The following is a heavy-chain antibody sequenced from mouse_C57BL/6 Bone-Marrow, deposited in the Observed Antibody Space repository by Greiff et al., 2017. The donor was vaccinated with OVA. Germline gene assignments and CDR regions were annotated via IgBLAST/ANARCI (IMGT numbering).Heavy chain of an antibody. Sequence: VKLQQSGAELARPGASVKLSCKASGYTFTSYGISWVKQRTGQGLEWIGEIYPRSGNTYYNEKFKGKATLTADKSSSTAYMELRSLTSEDSAVYFCARPYYYGSSYPYYFDYWGQGTTLTVSS. D-gene: IGHD1-1*01. CDR1: GYTFTSYG. CDR3: ARPYYYGSSYPYYFDY. J-gene: IGHJ2*01. CDR2: IYPRSGNT. V-gene: IGHV1-81*01.